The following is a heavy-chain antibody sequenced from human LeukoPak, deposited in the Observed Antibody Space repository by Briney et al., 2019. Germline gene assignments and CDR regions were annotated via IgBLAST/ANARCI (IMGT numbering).Heavy chain of an antibody. CDR1: SSYY. J-gene: IGHJ4*02. Sequence: SSYYWGWIRQPPGKGLEWVAVIWYDGSNKYYADSVKGRFTISRDNSKNTLYLQMNSLRAEDTAVYYCARAPTGTTFVDYWGQGTLVTVSS. D-gene: IGHD1-1*01. CDR2: IWYDGSNK. V-gene: IGHV3-33*01. CDR3: ARAPTGTTFVDY.